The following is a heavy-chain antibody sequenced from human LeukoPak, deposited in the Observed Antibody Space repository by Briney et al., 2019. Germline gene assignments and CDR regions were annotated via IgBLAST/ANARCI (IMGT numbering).Heavy chain of an antibody. CDR3: ARRSGWYLRPYLDY. CDR1: GGSISSGDYY. D-gene: IGHD6-19*01. J-gene: IGHJ4*02. CDR2: INHSGST. V-gene: IGHV4-39*07. Sequence: SETLSLTCTVSGGSISSGDYYWSWIRQPPGKGLEWIGEINHSGSTNYNPSLKSRVTISVDTSKNQFSLKLSSVTAADTAVYYCARRSGWYLRPYLDYWGQGTLVTVSS.